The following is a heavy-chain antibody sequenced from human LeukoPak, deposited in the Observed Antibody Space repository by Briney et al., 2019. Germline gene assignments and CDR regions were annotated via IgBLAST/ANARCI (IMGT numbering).Heavy chain of an antibody. CDR1: GFTFDDYA. CDR2: ISWDGGST. J-gene: IGHJ4*02. Sequence: PGGSLRLSCAASGFTFDDYAMHWVRQAPGKGLEWVSLISWDGGSTYYADSVKGRFTISRDNSKNSLYLQMNSLRAEDTALYYCAKDVEFGELSPYFDYWGQGTLVTVSS. CDR3: AKDVEFGELSPYFDY. D-gene: IGHD3-10*01. V-gene: IGHV3-43D*04.